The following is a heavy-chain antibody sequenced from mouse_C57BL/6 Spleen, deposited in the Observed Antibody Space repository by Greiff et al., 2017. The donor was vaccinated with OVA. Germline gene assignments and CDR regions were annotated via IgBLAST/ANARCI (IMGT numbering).Heavy chain of an antibody. Sequence: EVQVVESGPGLVKPSQSLSLTCSVTGYSITSGYYWNWIRQFPGNKLEWMGYISYDGSNNYNPSLKNRISITRDTSKNQFFLKLNSVTTEDTATYYCARGSSYPFDYWGQGTTLTVSS. J-gene: IGHJ2*01. V-gene: IGHV3-6*01. CDR3: ARGSSYPFDY. CDR2: ISYDGSN. CDR1: GYSITSGYY. D-gene: IGHD1-1*01.